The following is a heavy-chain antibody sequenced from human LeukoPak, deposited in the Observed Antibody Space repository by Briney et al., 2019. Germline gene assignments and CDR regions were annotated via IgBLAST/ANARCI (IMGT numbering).Heavy chain of an antibody. CDR3: ARDGAPLEWDTAMVCYFDY. Sequence: GGSLRLSCAASKFTFSTFSMSWVRQAPGKGLEWVSSISGSGGYTYYADSVKGRFTISRDNSKNTLFLQMNSLRAEDTAVYYCARDGAPLEWDTAMVCYFDYWGQGTLVTVSS. CDR2: ISGSGGYT. CDR1: KFTFSTFS. V-gene: IGHV3-23*01. D-gene: IGHD5-18*01. J-gene: IGHJ4*02.